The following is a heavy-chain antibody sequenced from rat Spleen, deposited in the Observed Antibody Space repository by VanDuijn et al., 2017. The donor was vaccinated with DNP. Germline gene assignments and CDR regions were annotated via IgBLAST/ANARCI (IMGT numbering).Heavy chain of an antibody. V-gene: IGHV3-1*01. CDR3: ARWSDYFDY. J-gene: IGHJ2*01. CDR1: GYSITSSY. CDR2: ISYSGGT. Sequence: EVQLQESGPGLVKPSQSLSLICSVTGYSITSSYRWNWIRKFPGNKLEWIGHISYSGGTSYNPSLKSRISITRDTSKNQFFLQLNSVTTEDTATYYCARWSDYFDYWGQGVMVTVSS.